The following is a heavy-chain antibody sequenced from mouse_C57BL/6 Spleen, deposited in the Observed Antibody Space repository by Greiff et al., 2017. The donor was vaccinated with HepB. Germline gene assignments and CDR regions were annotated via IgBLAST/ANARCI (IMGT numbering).Heavy chain of an antibody. D-gene: IGHD1-1*01. CDR1: GYTFTSYW. CDR3: AIHYGSSWVLWDY. J-gene: IGHJ4*01. V-gene: IGHV1-69*01. Sequence: QVQLQQPGAELVMPGASVKLSCKASGYTFTSYWMHWVKQRPGQGLEWIGELDPSDSSTNYTQTFKGKSTLTVDKSSSTAYMQLSSLTSEDSAVYSCAIHYGSSWVLWDYWGQGTSVTVSS. CDR2: LDPSDSST.